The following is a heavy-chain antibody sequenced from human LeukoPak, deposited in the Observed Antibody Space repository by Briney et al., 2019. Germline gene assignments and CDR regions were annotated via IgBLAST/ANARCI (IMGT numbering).Heavy chain of an antibody. Sequence: SETLSLTCTVSGGSMGGYSWSWLRQPAGKGLEWIGRIYTSGSTNYNPSLKSRVTMSVDTSKNQFSLKLSSVTAADTGVYYCARDSVEGYWGQGTLVTVSS. CDR3: ARDSVEGY. CDR2: IYTSGST. D-gene: IGHD1-1*01. CDR1: GGSMGGYS. V-gene: IGHV4-4*07. J-gene: IGHJ4*02.